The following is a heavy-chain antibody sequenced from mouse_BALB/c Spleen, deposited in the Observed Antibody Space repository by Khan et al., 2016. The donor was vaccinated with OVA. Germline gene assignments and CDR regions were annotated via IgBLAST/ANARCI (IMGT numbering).Heavy chain of an antibody. Sequence: VQLKQSGPGLVQPSQSLSITCTVSGFSLSNYGVYWVRQSPGKGLEWLGVIWSGGNTDYNAAFMSRLSITKDNSKSQVFFKMNSLQADDTAIYYCAKGDYSYGKIAYWGQGTLVTVSA. D-gene: IGHD2-12*01. CDR2: IWSGGNT. CDR3: AKGDYSYGKIAY. V-gene: IGHV2-5*01. J-gene: IGHJ3*01. CDR1: GFSLSNYG.